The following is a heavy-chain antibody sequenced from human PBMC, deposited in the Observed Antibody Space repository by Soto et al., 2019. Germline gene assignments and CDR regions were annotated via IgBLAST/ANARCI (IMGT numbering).Heavy chain of an antibody. Sequence: EVQLAESGGDLVQPGGSLRMSCVGSGFTFSYYEMNWVSQAPGKGLERVAFIRHTDRLTHYPDSVKGRFTISSDNAKNSLYLEMTNLRVEDTAVYYCARDTGRASAALWGKGTLVSVSS. CDR2: IRHTDRLT. J-gene: IGHJ4*02. V-gene: IGHV3-48*03. D-gene: IGHD6-13*01. CDR1: GFTFSYYE. CDR3: ARDTGRASAAL.